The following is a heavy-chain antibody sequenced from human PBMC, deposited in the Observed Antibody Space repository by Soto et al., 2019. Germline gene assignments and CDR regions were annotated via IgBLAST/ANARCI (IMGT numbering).Heavy chain of an antibody. CDR3: ARDFTYYYDSSGYFGGTDY. Sequence: LRLSCAASGFTFSSYAMHWVRQAPGKGLEWVAVISYDGSNKYYADSVKGRFTISRGNSKNTLYLQMNSLRAEDTAVYYCARDFTYYYDSSGYFGGTDYWGQGTLGTVSS. CDR2: ISYDGSNK. D-gene: IGHD3-22*01. V-gene: IGHV3-30-3*01. J-gene: IGHJ4*02. CDR1: GFTFSSYA.